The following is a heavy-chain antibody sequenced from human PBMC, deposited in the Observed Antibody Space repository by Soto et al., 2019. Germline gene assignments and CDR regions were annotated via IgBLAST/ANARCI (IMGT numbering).Heavy chain of an antibody. CDR2: ITASNGNA. CDR3: ARGASCSSNSCYDNFHYGLAV. Sequence: QVQLVQSGPEVKNPGASLKVSCKASGYTFTNYGITCVRQAPGQGLEWMGWITASNGNANYAREIQGRLTLTRETSTNTATMELGSLRSDDTAVYYCARGASCSSNSCYDNFHYGLAVWGQGTTVIVSS. V-gene: IGHV1-18*01. D-gene: IGHD2-2*01. CDR1: GYTFTNYG. J-gene: IGHJ6*02.